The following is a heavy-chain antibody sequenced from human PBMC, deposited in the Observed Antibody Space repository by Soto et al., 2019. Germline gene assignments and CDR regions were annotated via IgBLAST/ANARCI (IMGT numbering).Heavy chain of an antibody. CDR2: IYWDDDK. CDR3: VRASGGGNSAYFDY. V-gene: IGHV2-5*02. CDR1: GFSLSSSDVG. D-gene: IGHD2-21*02. J-gene: IGHJ4*02. Sequence: GSGPTLVNPTQTLTLTCTFSGFSLSSSDVGVGWIRQPPGKALEWLALIYWDDDKRYSPSLKSRLTTTKDTSRNQVVLTVTNLDPVDTATYYCVRASGGGNSAYFDYWGQGTLVTVSS.